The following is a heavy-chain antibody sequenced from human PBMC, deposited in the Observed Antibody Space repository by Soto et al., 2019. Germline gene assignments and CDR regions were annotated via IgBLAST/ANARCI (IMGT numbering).Heavy chain of an antibody. Sequence: PGESLKISCNGSGYSFTSYWIGWVRQMPGKGLEWMGIIYPGDSDTRYSPSFQGQVTISADKSISTAYLQWSSLKASDTAMYYCERQRGKLYYYYGMDVWGQGTTVTVSS. CDR3: ERQRGKLYYYYGMDV. CDR1: GYSFTSYW. V-gene: IGHV5-51*01. D-gene: IGHD6-13*01. CDR2: IYPGDSDT. J-gene: IGHJ6*02.